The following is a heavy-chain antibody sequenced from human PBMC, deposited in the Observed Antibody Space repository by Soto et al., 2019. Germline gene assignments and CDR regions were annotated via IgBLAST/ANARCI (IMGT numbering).Heavy chain of an antibody. J-gene: IGHJ3*01. V-gene: IGHV3-49*04. CDR3: TRDQPITP. CDR1: GFTFADYA. D-gene: IGHD3-10*01. CDR2: IRSKGSGGTS. Sequence: PGGSLRLSCPASGFTFADYAMSWVRQAPGKGLEWVGFIRSKGSGGTSEYAASVKGRFTFSRDDSKSIAYLQMNSLKIEDTAVYYCTRDQPITPWGQGTMVTVSS.